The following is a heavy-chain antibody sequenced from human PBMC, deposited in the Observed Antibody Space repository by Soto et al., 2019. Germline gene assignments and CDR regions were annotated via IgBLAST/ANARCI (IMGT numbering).Heavy chain of an antibody. J-gene: IGHJ4*02. CDR1: GFSFSSYG. D-gene: IGHD6-19*01. Sequence: QVQLVESGGGVVQPGRSLRLSCAASGFSFSSYGMHWVRQAPGKGLEWVAVILYDVTNKYNADSVKGRFTISRDNSKNTLYLQMNSLRAEDTAVYYCAKDLRIAVAGTDYFDSWGQGTLVTVSS. CDR3: AKDLRIAVAGTDYFDS. V-gene: IGHV3-30*18. CDR2: ILYDVTNK.